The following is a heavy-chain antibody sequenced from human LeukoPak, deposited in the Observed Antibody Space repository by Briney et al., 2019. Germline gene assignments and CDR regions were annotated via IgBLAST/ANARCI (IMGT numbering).Heavy chain of an antibody. V-gene: IGHV3-30-3*01. Sequence: PGGSLRLSCAASGFTFSSYAMHCVRQAPGKGLGWVAVISDDGSNKYYADSVKGRFTISRDNSKNTLYLQMNSLRAEDTAVYYCARDSAPLGELSLDYWGQGTLVTVSS. J-gene: IGHJ4*02. D-gene: IGHD3-16*02. CDR3: ARDSAPLGELSLDY. CDR2: ISDDGSNK. CDR1: GFTFSSYA.